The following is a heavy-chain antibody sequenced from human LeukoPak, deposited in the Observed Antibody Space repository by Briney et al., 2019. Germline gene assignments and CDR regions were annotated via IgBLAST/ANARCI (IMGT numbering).Heavy chain of an antibody. J-gene: IGHJ4*02. V-gene: IGHV3-33*01. D-gene: IGHD5-24*01. CDR2: IWYDGSNK. Sequence: GGCLRLSCAASGFTFSSYGMHWVRQAPGKGLEWVAVIWYDGSNKYYADSVKGRFTISRDNSKNTLYLQMNSLRAEDTAVYYCARGNGDGYNDIFDYWGQGTLVTVSS. CDR1: GFTFSSYG. CDR3: ARGNGDGYNDIFDY.